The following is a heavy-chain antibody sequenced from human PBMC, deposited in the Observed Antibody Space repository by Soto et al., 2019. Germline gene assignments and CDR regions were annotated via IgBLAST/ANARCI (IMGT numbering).Heavy chain of an antibody. J-gene: IGHJ4*02. V-gene: IGHV3-33*01. CDR1: GFTFSSYG. CDR2: IWYDGSNK. D-gene: IGHD3-22*01. CDR3: ARDRTYYYDSSGYYPDFDY. Sequence: GGSLRLSCAASGFTFSSYGMHWVRQAPGKGLEWVAVIWYDGSNKYYADSVKGRFTISRDNSKNTLYLQMNSLRAEDTAVYYCARDRTYYYDSSGYYPDFDYWGQGTLVTVSS.